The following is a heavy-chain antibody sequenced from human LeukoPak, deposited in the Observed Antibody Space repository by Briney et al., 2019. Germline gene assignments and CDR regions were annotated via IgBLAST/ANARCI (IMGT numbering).Heavy chain of an antibody. D-gene: IGHD2-8*01. Sequence: YPSETLSLTCGVSGGSITTTNWWSWVRQPPGQGLEWIGEIHLSGRTNYNPSLNSRVTLALDTSKNHLSLSLTSVTAADTAVYYCSRENGAFSPFGYWGQGALVTVPS. CDR3: SRENGAFSPFGY. CDR2: IHLSGRT. CDR1: GGSITTTNW. J-gene: IGHJ4*02. V-gene: IGHV4-4*02.